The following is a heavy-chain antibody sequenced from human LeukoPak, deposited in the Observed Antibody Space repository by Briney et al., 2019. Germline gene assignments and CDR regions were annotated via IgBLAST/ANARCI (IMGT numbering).Heavy chain of an antibody. D-gene: IGHD3-10*01. V-gene: IGHV4-59*08. CDR1: GASISSYF. CDR3: ARLMYYSDSGSYGMDV. CDR2: IYYSGSP. Sequence: PSETLSLTCAVSGASISSYFWGWFRQPPGKGLEWIGYIYYSGSPNYSPSLKSRVTISVDTSKNQFSLKLSSVTAADTATYYCARLMYYSDSGSYGMDVWGQGTTVTVSS. J-gene: IGHJ6*02.